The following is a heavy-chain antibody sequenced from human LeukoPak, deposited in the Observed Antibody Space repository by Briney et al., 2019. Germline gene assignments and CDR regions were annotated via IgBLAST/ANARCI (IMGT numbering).Heavy chain of an antibody. CDR2: NSAYNGNT. V-gene: IGHV1-18*01. CDR3: ARCNSMFRGVTTSDY. D-gene: IGHD3-10*01. CDR1: GYTFTNYG. Sequence: ASVKVSCKASGYTFTNYGFNWVRQAPGQGLEWMGNSAYNGNTNYAQKFQDRVTMTTDTSTSTAYMELRSLRSDDTAVYYCARCNSMFRGVTTSDYWGQGTLVTVSS. J-gene: IGHJ4*02.